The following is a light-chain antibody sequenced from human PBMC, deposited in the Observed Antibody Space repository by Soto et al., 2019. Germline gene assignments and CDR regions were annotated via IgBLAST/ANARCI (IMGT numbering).Light chain of an antibody. V-gene: IGLV2-14*01. J-gene: IGLJ3*02. CDR1: SSDVGRYNY. CDR2: EVS. CDR3: TSYTNTNTLL. Sequence: QSVLTQPASVSGSPGQSITISCSGTSSDVGRYNYVSWYQQHPGKVPKLIIYEVSHRPSGVSNRFSGSKSGNTASLTISGLQTEDEADYYCTSYTNTNTLLFGGGTKLTVL.